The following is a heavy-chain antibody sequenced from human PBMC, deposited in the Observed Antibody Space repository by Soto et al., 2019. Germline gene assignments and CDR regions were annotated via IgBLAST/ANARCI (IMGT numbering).Heavy chain of an antibody. D-gene: IGHD2-2*01. J-gene: IGHJ6*02. Sequence: GGSLRLSCAASGFTFSSYAMSWVRQAPGKGLEWVSAISGSGGSTYYADSVKGRFTISRDNSKNTLYLQMNGLRAEDTAVYSCAKVLRYCSSTSCYVWDYYYYGMDVWGQGTMVTVSS. V-gene: IGHV3-23*01. CDR3: AKVLRYCSSTSCYVWDYYYYGMDV. CDR2: ISGSGGST. CDR1: GFTFSSYA.